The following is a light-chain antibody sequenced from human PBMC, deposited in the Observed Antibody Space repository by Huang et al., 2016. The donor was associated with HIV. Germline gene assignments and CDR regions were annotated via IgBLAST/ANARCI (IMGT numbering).Light chain of an antibody. CDR1: QGIGNS. CDR2: ATS. Sequence: DIQMTQSPSSLSASVGDRVPITCRASQGIGNSLAWYQQKPEKAPRLLLYATSRLESGGPSRCSGSGSGTHYTLTISTLQPEDIASYYCQQYHGIPWTFGQGTKVEIK. CDR3: QQYHGIPWT. J-gene: IGKJ1*01. V-gene: IGKV1-NL1*01.